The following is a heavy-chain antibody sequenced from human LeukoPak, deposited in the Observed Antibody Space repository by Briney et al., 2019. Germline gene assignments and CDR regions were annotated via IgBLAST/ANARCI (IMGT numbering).Heavy chain of an antibody. CDR1: GVTTNY. Sequence: GGSLRLSRAASGVTTNYFTWVRQAAGQGVEWFSVIYNCGTTYYADSVRGRFTISRDNSKSTLFVYLQMNSVRTDDTAVYYCAGGGEAARSLHYWGQGTLVTVSS. CDR3: AGGGEAARSLHY. V-gene: IGHV3-66*03. D-gene: IGHD6-6*01. J-gene: IGHJ4*02. CDR2: IYNCGTT.